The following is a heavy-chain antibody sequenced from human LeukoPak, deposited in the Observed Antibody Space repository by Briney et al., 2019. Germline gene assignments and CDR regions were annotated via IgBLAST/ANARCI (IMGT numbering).Heavy chain of an antibody. CDR1: GGPISTYY. CDR2: IYYSGST. J-gene: IGHJ4*02. D-gene: IGHD3-10*01. CDR3: ARGSSKIDY. Sequence: SETLSLTCTVSGGPISTYYWSWIRQPPGKGLEWIGYIYYSGSTNYNPSLKSRVTISVDTSKNQFSLKLSSVTAADTAVYYCARGSSKIDYWGQGTLVTVSS. V-gene: IGHV4-59*01.